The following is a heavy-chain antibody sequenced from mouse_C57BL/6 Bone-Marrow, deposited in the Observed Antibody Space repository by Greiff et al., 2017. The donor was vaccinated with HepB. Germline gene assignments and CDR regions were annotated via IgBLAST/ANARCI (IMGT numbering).Heavy chain of an antibody. D-gene: IGHD2-3*01. J-gene: IGHJ3*01. CDR2: IYPGDGDT. Sequence: VQLQQSGPELVKPGASVKISCKASGYAFSSSWMNWVKQRPGKGLEWIGRIYPGDGDTNYNGKFKGKATLTADKSSSTAYMQLSSLTSEDSAVYFCARKTDGYFSWFAYWGQGTLVTVSA. CDR1: GYAFSSSW. CDR3: ARKTDGYFSWFAY. V-gene: IGHV1-82*01.